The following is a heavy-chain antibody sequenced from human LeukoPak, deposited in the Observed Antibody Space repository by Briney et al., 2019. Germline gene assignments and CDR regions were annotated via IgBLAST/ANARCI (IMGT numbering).Heavy chain of an antibody. CDR2: VSGYNGNT. CDR3: ARGDWFDP. V-gene: IGHV1-18*01. D-gene: IGHD2-21*01. Sequence: ASVKVSCKASGYTFTSYDINWVRRAPGQGLEWMGWVSGYNGNTNYAQKFEGRVAMTTDTSSSTAYMELRNPRSDDTAIYYCARGDWFDPWGQGTLVTVSS. CDR1: GYTFTSYD. J-gene: IGHJ5*02.